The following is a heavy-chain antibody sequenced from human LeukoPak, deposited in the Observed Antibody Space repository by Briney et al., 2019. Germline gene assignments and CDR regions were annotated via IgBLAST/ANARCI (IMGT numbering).Heavy chain of an antibody. CDR3: ARRYCSSTSCQFFDY. D-gene: IGHD2-2*01. V-gene: IGHV5-51*01. CDR1: GYSFTSHW. Sequence: GESLKISCKGSGYSFTSHWIGWVRQMPGKGLEWMGIIYPGDSDTRCSPSFEGQVTISADKSMSTAYLQWSSLKASDTAMYYCARRYCSSTSCQFFDYWGQGNLVTVSS. J-gene: IGHJ4*02. CDR2: IYPGDSDT.